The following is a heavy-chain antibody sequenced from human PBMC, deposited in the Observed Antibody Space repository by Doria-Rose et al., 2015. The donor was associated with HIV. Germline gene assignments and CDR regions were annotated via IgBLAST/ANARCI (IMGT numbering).Heavy chain of an antibody. D-gene: IGHD1-7*01. CDR1: GGSISSSSYY. Sequence: QLHASGPGLVKPSETLSLTCTVSGGSISSSSYYWGWNRQPPGKGLEWIGNIYYSGSTYYNPSLKSRVTISEDTSKNQSSLKLSSLTAVVTAADMAFYYWASGIPGTTDGFDIWGQGTRVTGSS. CDR3: ASGIPGTTDGFDI. J-gene: IGHJ3*02. V-gene: IGHV4-39*07. CDR2: IYYSGST.